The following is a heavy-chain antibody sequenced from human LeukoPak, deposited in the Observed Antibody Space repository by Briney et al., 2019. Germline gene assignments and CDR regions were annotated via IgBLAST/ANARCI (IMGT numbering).Heavy chain of an antibody. CDR3: ARRSAAKDAFDI. J-gene: IGHJ3*02. D-gene: IGHD6-25*01. CDR1: GGTFSSYA. V-gene: IGHV1-69*06. Sequence: ASVKVSCKASGGTFSSYAISWVRQAPGQGLEWMGGIIPIFGTANYAQKFQGRVTITADKSTSTAYMELSSLRSEDTAVYYCARRSAAKDAFDIWGQGTKVTVSS. CDR2: IIPIFGTA.